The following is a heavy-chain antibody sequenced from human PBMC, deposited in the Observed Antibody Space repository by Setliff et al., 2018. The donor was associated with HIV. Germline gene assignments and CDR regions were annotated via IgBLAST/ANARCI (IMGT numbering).Heavy chain of an antibody. V-gene: IGHV4-39*01. CDR1: GGSFTSRGYY. D-gene: IGHD3-3*01. Sequence: TSETLSLTCTVSGGSFTSRGYYWGWIRQPPGKGLEWIGSIFYSGITYYNPSLKSRVTISVDTSKNQFSLNLTSVTAADTAVYYCARSKTFYDFWGGYYTHGAFKIWGLGTMVTVSS. CDR2: IFYSGIT. J-gene: IGHJ3*02. CDR3: ARSKTFYDFWGGYYTHGAFKI.